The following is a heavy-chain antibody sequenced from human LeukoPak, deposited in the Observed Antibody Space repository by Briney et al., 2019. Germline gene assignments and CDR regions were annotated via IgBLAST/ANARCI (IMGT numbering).Heavy chain of an antibody. Sequence: SETLSLTCTVSGGSISSYYWSWIRQPPGKGLEWIGYIYYSGSTNYNPSLKSRVTISVDTSKNQFSLKLSSVTAADTAVYYCARAYYDILTGFYGMDVWGRGTTVTVSS. V-gene: IGHV4-59*01. CDR3: ARAYYDILTGFYGMDV. J-gene: IGHJ6*02. CDR2: IYYSGST. D-gene: IGHD3-9*01. CDR1: GGSISSYY.